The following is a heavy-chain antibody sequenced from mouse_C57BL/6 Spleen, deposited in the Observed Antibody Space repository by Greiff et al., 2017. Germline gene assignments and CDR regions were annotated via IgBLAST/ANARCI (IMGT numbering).Heavy chain of an antibody. CDR1: GFTFSSYA. V-gene: IGHV5-4*01. CDR3: ARDLLLYTMDG. J-gene: IGHJ4*01. Sequence: EVMLVESGGGLVKPGGSLKLSCAASGFTFSSYAMSWVRQTPEKRLEWVATISDGGSYTYYPDNVKGRFTISRDNATNNLYLQMSHLKSEDTAMYYCARDLLLYTMDGWGQGTSVTVSS. CDR2: ISDGGSYT. D-gene: IGHD2-10*01.